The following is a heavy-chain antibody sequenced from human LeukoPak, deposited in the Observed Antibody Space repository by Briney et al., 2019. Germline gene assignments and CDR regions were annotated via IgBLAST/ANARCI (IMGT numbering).Heavy chain of an antibody. V-gene: IGHV1-18*01. CDR3: ARNPRRTSYFELYWFDP. D-gene: IGHD3-9*01. CDR1: GYTFTSYG. CDR2: ISAYNGNT. Sequence: ASVKVSCKASGYTFTSYGISWVRQAPGQGLEWMGWISAYNGNTNYAQKLQGRVTMTTDTSTSTAYMELRSLRSDHTAVYYCARNPRRTSYFELYWFDPWGQGTLVTVSS. J-gene: IGHJ5*02.